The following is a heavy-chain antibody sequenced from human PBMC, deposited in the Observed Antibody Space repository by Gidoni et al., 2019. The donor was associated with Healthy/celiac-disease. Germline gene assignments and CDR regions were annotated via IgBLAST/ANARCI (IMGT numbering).Heavy chain of an antibody. CDR3: AINSSGYLDAFDI. V-gene: IGHV4-39*01. D-gene: IGHD3-22*01. CDR2: IYYSGST. CDR1: GGSISSSSYY. J-gene: IGHJ3*02. Sequence: QLQLQESGPGLVKPSETLSLTCTVSGGSISSSSYYWGWLRQPPGKGLEWIGSIYYSGSTYYNPSLKSRVTISVDTSKNQFSLKLSSVTAADTAVYYCAINSSGYLDAFDIWGQGTMVTVSS.